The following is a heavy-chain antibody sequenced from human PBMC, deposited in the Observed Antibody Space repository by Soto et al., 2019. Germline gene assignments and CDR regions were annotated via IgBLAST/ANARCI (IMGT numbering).Heavy chain of an antibody. CDR2: ISAYNGNT. V-gene: IGHV1-18*04. Sequence: QVQLVQSGAEMKKPGASVKVSCKASGYTFTTYGISWVRQAPGQGLEWMGWISAYNGNTHYAQKLQRRVTMTTDTSPSTAYVELRRLRSDDTAVYYWAIEHLPSTYASFDYWCQGTRVTVSS. CDR3: AIEHLPSTYASFDY. CDR1: GYTFTTYG. D-gene: IGHD3-3*02. J-gene: IGHJ4*02.